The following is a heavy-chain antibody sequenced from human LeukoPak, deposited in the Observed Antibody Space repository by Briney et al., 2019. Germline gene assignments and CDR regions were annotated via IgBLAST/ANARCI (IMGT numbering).Heavy chain of an antibody. Sequence: SETLPLTCTVSGYSISSGYYWGWIRQPPGKGLEWIGSIYHSGSTYYNPSLKSRVTISVDTSKNQFSLKLSSVTAADTAVYYCARESRRNYYDSSGYLNWGQGTLVTISS. CDR1: GYSISSGYY. V-gene: IGHV4-38-2*02. CDR2: IYHSGST. D-gene: IGHD3-22*01. J-gene: IGHJ4*02. CDR3: ARESRRNYYDSSGYLN.